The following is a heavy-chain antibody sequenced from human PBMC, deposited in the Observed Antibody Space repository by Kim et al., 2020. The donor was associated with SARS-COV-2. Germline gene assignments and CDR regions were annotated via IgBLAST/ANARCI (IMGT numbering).Heavy chain of an antibody. D-gene: IGHD1-26*01. CDR3: ARIGAVIVGAMNFDY. J-gene: IGHJ4*02. V-gene: IGHV4-4*02. Sequence: SETLSLTCAVSGGSISSSNWWSWVRQPPGKGLEWIGEIYHSGSTNYNPSLKSRVTISVDKSKNQFSLKLSSVTAADTAVYYCARIGAVIVGAMNFDYWGQGTLVTVSS. CDR1: GGSISSSNW. CDR2: IYHSGST.